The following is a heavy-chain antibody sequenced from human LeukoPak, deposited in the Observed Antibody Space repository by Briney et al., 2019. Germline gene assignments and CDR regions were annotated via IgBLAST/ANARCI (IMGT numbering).Heavy chain of an antibody. D-gene: IGHD6-19*01. CDR3: ARDPAPNSSGWYYYFDY. Sequence: GGSLRLSCAASGFMFTRYWMSWVRQTPGKGLEWVANIKQDGSEKYYVDSVKGRFTISRDNAKNSLYLQMNSLRAEDTAVYYCARDPAPNSSGWYYYFDYWGQGTLVTVSS. V-gene: IGHV3-7*01. J-gene: IGHJ4*02. CDR1: GFMFTRYW. CDR2: IKQDGSEK.